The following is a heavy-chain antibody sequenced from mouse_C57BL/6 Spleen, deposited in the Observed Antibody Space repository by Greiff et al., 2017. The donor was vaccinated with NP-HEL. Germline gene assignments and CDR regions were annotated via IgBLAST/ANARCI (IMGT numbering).Heavy chain of an antibody. CDR2: ISYDGSN. J-gene: IGHJ2*01. Sequence: EVKVEESGPGLVKPSQSLSLTCSVTGYSITSGYYWNWIRQFPGNKLEWMGYISYDGSNNYNPSLKNRISITRDTSKNQFFLKLNSVTTEDTATYYCARGAVFDYWGQGTTLTVSS. V-gene: IGHV3-6*01. CDR3: ARGAVFDY. CDR1: GYSITSGYY. D-gene: IGHD6-1*01.